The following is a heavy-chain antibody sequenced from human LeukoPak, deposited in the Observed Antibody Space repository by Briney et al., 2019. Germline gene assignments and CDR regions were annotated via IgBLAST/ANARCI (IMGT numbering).Heavy chain of an antibody. D-gene: IGHD4-11*01. V-gene: IGHV3-21*01. Sequence: SGGSLRLSCAASGLTFSSYSMNWVRQAPGKGLEWVSSISSSSSYIYYADSVKGRFTISRDNAKNSLYLQMNSLRAEDTAVYYCARASTVTNLYYFDYWGQATLVTVSS. CDR2: ISSSSSYI. J-gene: IGHJ4*02. CDR3: ARASTVTNLYYFDY. CDR1: GLTFSSYS.